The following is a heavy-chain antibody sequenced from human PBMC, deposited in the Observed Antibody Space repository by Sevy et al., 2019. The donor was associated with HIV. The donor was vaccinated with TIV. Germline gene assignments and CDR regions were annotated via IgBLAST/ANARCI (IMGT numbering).Heavy chain of an antibody. CDR3: AKGTHYDFWSGPDY. J-gene: IGHJ4*02. V-gene: IGHV3-23*01. D-gene: IGHD3-3*01. CDR2: ISGSGGST. CDR1: GFTFSSYA. Sequence: EGSLRLSCAASGFTFSSYAMSWVRQAPGKGLEWVSAISGSGGSTYYADSVKGRFTISRDNSKNTLYLQMNSLRAEDTAVYYCAKGTHYDFWSGPDYWGQRTLVTVYS.